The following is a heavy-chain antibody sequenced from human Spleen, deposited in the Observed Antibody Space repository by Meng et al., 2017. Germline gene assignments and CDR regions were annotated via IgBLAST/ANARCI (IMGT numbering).Heavy chain of an antibody. D-gene: IGHD4-17*01. Sequence: SETLSLTCVVSGGSFSDYYWSWIRQPPGKGLEWIGEINHSGSTYYNPSLKSRVTISVDTSKNQFSLKLNSVTAADTAVYYCARVNGDYPLITVDSWGQGTRVTCCS. V-gene: IGHV4-34*01. CDR3: ARVNGDYPLITVDS. J-gene: IGHJ4*02. CDR1: GGSFSDYY. CDR2: INHSGST.